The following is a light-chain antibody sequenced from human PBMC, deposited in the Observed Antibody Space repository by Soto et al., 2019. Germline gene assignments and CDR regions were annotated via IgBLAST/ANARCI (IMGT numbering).Light chain of an antibody. Sequence: QSALTQPASVSGSPGQSIPISCTGTSSDVGSYNLVSWYQQHPGKAPKLMIYEVSKRPSGVSNRFSGSKSGNTASLTISGRQAEDEADYYCCSYAGSSTWVFGGGTKLTVL. CDR1: SSDVGSYNL. CDR2: EVS. V-gene: IGLV2-23*02. CDR3: CSYAGSSTWV. J-gene: IGLJ3*02.